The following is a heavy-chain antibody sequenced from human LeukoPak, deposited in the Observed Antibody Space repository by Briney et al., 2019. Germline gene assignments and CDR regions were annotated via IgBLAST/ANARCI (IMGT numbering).Heavy chain of an antibody. D-gene: IGHD5-18*01. CDR1: GGTFSSYA. J-gene: IGHJ4*02. Sequence: SVKVSCKASGGTFSSYAISWVRQAPGQGLEWMGGIIPIFGTANYAQKFQDRVTITADKSTSTAYMELSSLRSEDTAVYHCARGVDTAMVNLYFDYWGQGTLSPSPQ. CDR3: ARGVDTAMVNLYFDY. V-gene: IGHV1-69*06. CDR2: IIPIFGTA.